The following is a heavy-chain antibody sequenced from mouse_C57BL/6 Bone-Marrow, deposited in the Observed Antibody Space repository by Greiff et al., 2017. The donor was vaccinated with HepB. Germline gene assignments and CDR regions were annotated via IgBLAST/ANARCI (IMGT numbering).Heavy chain of an antibody. CDR1: GFSFNTYA. V-gene: IGHV10-1*01. CDR3: VSDDGYYEAY. J-gene: IGHJ3*01. Sequence: EVKLMESGGGLVQPKGSLKLSCAASGFSFNTYAMNWVRQAPGKGLEWVARIRSKSNNYATYYADSVKDRFTISRDDSESMLYLQMNNLKTEDTAMYYCVSDDGYYEAYWGQGTLVTVSA. CDR2: IRSKSNNYAT. D-gene: IGHD2-3*01.